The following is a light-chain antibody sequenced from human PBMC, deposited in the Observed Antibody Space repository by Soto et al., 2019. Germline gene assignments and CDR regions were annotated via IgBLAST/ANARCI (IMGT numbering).Light chain of an antibody. J-gene: IGLJ1*01. CDR3: CSYARSSPYV. CDR1: SSDVGGYNY. V-gene: IGLV2-14*03. Sequence: QSALTQPGSVSGSPGQSITISCTGTSSDVGGYNYVSWYQHHPGKAPKLMIYDVSNRPSGVSNRFSGSKSGNTASLTISGLRAEDEAHYYCCSYARSSPYVFGTGTKLTVL. CDR2: DVS.